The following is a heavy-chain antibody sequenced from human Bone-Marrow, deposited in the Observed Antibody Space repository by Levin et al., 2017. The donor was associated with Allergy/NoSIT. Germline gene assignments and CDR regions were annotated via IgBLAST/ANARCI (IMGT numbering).Heavy chain of an antibody. Sequence: SETLSLTCTVSGDSISSGDYYWSWIRQPPGKGLESIGYIYYSGSTYYNPALKGRVTISVDTSKNQFSLKVSSVTAADTAVYYCARISAAAMYYFDSWGLGTLVTVSS. D-gene: IGHD6-13*01. CDR1: GDSISSGDYY. V-gene: IGHV4-30-4*01. J-gene: IGHJ4*02. CDR3: ARISAAAMYYFDS. CDR2: IYYSGST.